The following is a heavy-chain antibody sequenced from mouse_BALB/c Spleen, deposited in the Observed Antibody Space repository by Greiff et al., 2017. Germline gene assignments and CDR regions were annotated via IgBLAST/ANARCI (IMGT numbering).Heavy chain of an antibody. CDR1: GFSLSTSGMG. CDR3: ARRADWEGWFAY. V-gene: IGHV8-12*01. CDR2: IYWDDDK. J-gene: IGHJ3*01. Sequence: QVTLKVSGPGILQPSQTLSLTCSFSGFSLSTSGMGVSWIRQPSGKGLEWLAHIYWDDDKRYNPSLKSRLTISKDTSRNQVFLKITSVDTADTATYYCARRADWEGWFAYWGQGTLVTVSA. D-gene: IGHD4-1*01.